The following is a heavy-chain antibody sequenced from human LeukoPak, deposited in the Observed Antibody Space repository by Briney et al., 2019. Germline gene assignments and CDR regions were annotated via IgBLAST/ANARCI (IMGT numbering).Heavy chain of an antibody. J-gene: IGHJ6*03. Sequence: GGSLRRSCAASGFTFGDYAMHWVRQAPGKGLEWVSLISWDGGSTYYADSVKGRFTISRDNSKNSLYLQMNSLRAEDTALYYCAKGARVTSPYYYYYMDVWGKGTTVTVSS. CDR2: ISWDGGST. CDR3: AKGARVTSPYYYYYMDV. D-gene: IGHD4-11*01. V-gene: IGHV3-43D*03. CDR1: GFTFGDYA.